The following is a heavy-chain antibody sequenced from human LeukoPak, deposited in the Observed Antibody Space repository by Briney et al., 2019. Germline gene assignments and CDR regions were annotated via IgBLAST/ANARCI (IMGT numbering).Heavy chain of an antibody. CDR1: GFTFSSYA. D-gene: IGHD5-12*01. Sequence: GGSLRLSCAASGFTFSSYAMSWVRQAPGKGPEWVSGISGSGGSTYYADSVKGRFTISRDNSKNTLYLQMNSLRAEDTAVYYCAKRGANSGCDEWGQGTLVTVSS. J-gene: IGHJ4*02. V-gene: IGHV3-23*01. CDR2: ISGSGGST. CDR3: AKRGANSGCDE.